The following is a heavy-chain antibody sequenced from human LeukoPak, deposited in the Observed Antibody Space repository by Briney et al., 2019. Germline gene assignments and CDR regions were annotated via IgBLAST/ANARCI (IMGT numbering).Heavy chain of an antibody. CDR1: GGSISTYN. V-gene: IGHV4-59*01. Sequence: SETLSLTCTVSGGSISTYNWSWIRQPPGKGLEWVGYIYYSRSTNYNPSLKSRVTISVDTSKNQFSLKLSSVTAADTAVYYCARIADSSGYYFDYWGQGTLVTVSS. J-gene: IGHJ4*02. CDR2: IYYSRST. D-gene: IGHD3-22*01. CDR3: ARIADSSGYYFDY.